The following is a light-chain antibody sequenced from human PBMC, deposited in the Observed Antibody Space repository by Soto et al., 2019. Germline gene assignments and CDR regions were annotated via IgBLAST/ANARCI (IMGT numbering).Light chain of an antibody. CDR3: QQYGVSPYT. CDR2: GAS. Sequence: EIVLTQSPGTLSLSPGERATLSCRASQSVSSNYLAWYQHKPGQAPTYLISGASSRATGIPDRFSGSGSGTDFTLTISRLEPEDFAVYYCQQYGVSPYTFGQGTKLEIK. CDR1: QSVSSNY. J-gene: IGKJ2*01. V-gene: IGKV3-20*01.